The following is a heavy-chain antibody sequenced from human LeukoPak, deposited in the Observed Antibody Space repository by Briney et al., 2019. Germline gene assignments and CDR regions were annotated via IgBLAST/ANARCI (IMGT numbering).Heavy chain of an antibody. V-gene: IGHV3-11*06. J-gene: IGHJ4*02. CDR3: ARGPFITGTTNVDY. CDR1: GFIFSSPS. Sequence: GGSLRLSCAASGFIFSSPSMSWIRQAPGKGLEWVSYISSSSSYTNYADSVKGRFTISRDNAKNSLYLQMNSLRAEDTAVYYCARGPFITGTTNVDYWGQGTLVTVSS. D-gene: IGHD1-20*01. CDR2: ISSSSSYT.